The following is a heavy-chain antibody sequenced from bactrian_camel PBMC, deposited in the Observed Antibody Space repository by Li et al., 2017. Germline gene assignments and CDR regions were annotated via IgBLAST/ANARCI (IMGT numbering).Heavy chain of an antibody. D-gene: IGHD3*01. V-gene: IGHV3S6*01. CDR3: TAVSGY. J-gene: IGHJ6*01. CDR1: GFTFSTYY. CDR2: IYTGGSPA. Sequence: VQLVESGGGLVQPGGSLRLSCAASGFTFSTYYMNWVRQAPGKGLEWVSNIYTGGSPADYSDSVKGRFTISQDNAKNVLYLQLNNLQPEDTAVYYCTAVSGYWGQGTQVTVS.